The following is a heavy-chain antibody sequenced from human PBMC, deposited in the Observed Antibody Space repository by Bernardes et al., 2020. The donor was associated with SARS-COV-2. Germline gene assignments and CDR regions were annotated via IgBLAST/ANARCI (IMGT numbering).Heavy chain of an antibody. Sequence: SETLSLTRTVSGASISSGRYYWTWVRQPAGKGLEWVGRISTSGATDYHPSLKSRVTIAMDTSKNQISLRLNSATAADAAVYFCARSGTFYYEVNWLDSWGQGTLVNVSS. D-gene: IGHD3-16*01. CDR3: ARSGTFYYEVNWLDS. V-gene: IGHV4-61*02. CDR2: ISTSGAT. CDR1: GASISSGRYY. J-gene: IGHJ5*01.